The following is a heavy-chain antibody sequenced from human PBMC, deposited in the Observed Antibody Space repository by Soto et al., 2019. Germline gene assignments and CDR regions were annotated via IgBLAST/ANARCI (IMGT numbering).Heavy chain of an antibody. J-gene: IGHJ4*02. V-gene: IGHV3-7*01. Sequence: EVQLVESGGGLVQPGGSLRLSCAASGFTFSSYWMSWVRQAPGKGLEWVANIKQDGSEKYYVDSVKGRFTISRDNAKNSLYLQMNSLRAEDTAVYYCARDPRFLYYDFWSGYYEEEREAWIDYWGQGTLVTVSS. CDR3: ARDPRFLYYDFWSGYYEEEREAWIDY. D-gene: IGHD3-3*01. CDR1: GFTFSSYW. CDR2: IKQDGSEK.